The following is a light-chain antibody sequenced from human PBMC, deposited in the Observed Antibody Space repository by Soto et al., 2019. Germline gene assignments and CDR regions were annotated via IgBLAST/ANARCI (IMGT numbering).Light chain of an antibody. CDR1: SSDVGGSNY. CDR3: SSYTSSSTYV. V-gene: IGLV2-14*03. Sequence: QSALTQPASVSGSPGQSITISCTGTSSDVGGSNYGSWYQQHPGKAPKLIIFDVSHRPSGFSNRFSGSKSGNTASLTISGLQAEDEADYYCSSYTSSSTYVFGTGAKLTVL. J-gene: IGLJ1*01. CDR2: DVS.